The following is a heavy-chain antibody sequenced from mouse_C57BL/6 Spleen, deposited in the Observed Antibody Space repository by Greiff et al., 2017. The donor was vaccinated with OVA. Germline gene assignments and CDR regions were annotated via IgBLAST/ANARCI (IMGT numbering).Heavy chain of an antibody. CDR2: IDPENGDT. J-gene: IGHJ2*01. V-gene: IGHV14-4*01. CDR1: GFNIKDDY. D-gene: IGHD1-1*01. CDR3: RNYYGSSSYYFDY. Sequence: EVQLQQSGAELVRPGASVKLSCTASGFNIKDDYMHWVKPRPEQGLAWIGWIDPENGDTEYASKFQGKATIAADTSSNTAYLQLSSLTSEDPAVYYGRNYYGSSSYYFDYWGQGTTLTVSS.